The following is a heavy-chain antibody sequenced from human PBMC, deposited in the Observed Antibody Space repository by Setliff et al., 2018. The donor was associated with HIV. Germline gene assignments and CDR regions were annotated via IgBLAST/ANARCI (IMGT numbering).Heavy chain of an antibody. D-gene: IGHD6-13*01. V-gene: IGHV4-34*01. CDR1: GGSSTSYY. Sequence: SETLSLPCTVSGGSSTSYYWAWIRQTPGEGLEWLGEVNHSGITNYNPSLKSRLTITVDTSKKGFSLSLTSVTAADTAIYYCARGPFSRTWLDFWGPGALVTVSS. CDR2: VNHSGIT. CDR3: ARGPFSRTWLDF. J-gene: IGHJ4*02.